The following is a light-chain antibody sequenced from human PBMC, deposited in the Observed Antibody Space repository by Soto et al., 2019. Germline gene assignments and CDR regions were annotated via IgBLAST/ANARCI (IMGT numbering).Light chain of an antibody. V-gene: IGLV2-11*01. J-gene: IGLJ1*01. CDR3: CSYVGGYSYV. Sequence: SVLTQPRAVSGCPGQSVTVSCIGTSSDVGDYNSVSWYQQHPGKAPKLMIYDVSKRPSGVPDRFSGSKSGNTASLTISGLQAEDEADYYCCSYVGGYSYVFGIGTKVTVL. CDR1: SSDVGDYNS. CDR2: DVS.